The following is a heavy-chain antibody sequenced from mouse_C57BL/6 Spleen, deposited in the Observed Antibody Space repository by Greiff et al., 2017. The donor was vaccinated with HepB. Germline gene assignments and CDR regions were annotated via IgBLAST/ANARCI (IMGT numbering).Heavy chain of an antibody. J-gene: IGHJ3*01. CDR2: ISTGGGST. Sequence: EVKLVESGGGLVQPGGSLKLSCAASGFTFSDYYMYWVRQTPEKRLEWVAYISTGGGSTYYPDTVKGRFTISRDNAQNTLYLPMSRLKSEDTAMYYCSRQTAYWGPGTLVTVSA. CDR3: SRQTAY. V-gene: IGHV5-12*01. CDR1: GFTFSDYY.